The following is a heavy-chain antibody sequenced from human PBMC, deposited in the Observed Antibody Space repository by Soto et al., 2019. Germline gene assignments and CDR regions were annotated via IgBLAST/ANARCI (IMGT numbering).Heavy chain of an antibody. CDR2: IVPASGGA. J-gene: IGHJ4*02. D-gene: IGHD5-12*01. V-gene: IGHV1-46*01. Sequence: QVQLVQSGAEVKKPGASVKFSCKASGYSFTDFLIHWVRQAPGQGLEWMGFIVPASGGAGYTEKFLGRISMTRDTSTTTVYMELSSLRSEDTAVYYCVREYSPGLFEYWGQGTLVTVSS. CDR1: GYSFTDFL. CDR3: VREYSPGLFEY.